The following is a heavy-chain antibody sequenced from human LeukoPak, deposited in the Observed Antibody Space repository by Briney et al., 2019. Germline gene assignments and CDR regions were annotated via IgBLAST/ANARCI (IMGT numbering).Heavy chain of an antibody. CDR2: IYYSGST. Sequence: SETLSLTCTVSGGSISSSSYYWGWIRQPPGKGLEWIGYIYYSGSTYYNPSLKSRVTISVDTSKNQFSLKLSSVTAADTAVYYCARTHGDYAETHYFDYWGQGTLVTVSS. V-gene: IGHV4-30-4*08. D-gene: IGHD4-17*01. CDR3: ARTHGDYAETHYFDY. J-gene: IGHJ4*02. CDR1: GGSISSSSYY.